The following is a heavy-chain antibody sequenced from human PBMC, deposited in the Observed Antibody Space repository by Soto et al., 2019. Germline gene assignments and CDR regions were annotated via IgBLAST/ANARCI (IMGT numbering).Heavy chain of an antibody. J-gene: IGHJ4*02. D-gene: IGHD3-22*01. CDR2: IDPSDSYT. CDR1: GYSFTSYW. Sequence: GESLKISCKGSGYSFTSYWISWVRQMPGKGLEWMGRIDPSDSYTNYSPSFQGHVTISADKSISTAYLQWSSLKASDTAMYYCARHIPLNYYDSSGYYTYWGQGTLVTVYS. CDR3: ARHIPLNYYDSSGYYTY. V-gene: IGHV5-10-1*01.